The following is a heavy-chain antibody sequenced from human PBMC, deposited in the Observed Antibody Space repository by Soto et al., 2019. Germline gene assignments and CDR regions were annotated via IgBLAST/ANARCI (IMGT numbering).Heavy chain of an antibody. CDR2: INHSGST. V-gene: IGHV4-34*01. J-gene: IGHJ4*02. D-gene: IGHD6-19*01. Sequence: QVQLQQWGAGLLKPSETLSLTCAVYGGSFSGYYWSWIRQPPGKGLEWIGEINHSGSTNDNPSLKGRVTISVDTSKNQFSLKLSSVTAADTAVYYCARGRSIAVAGTFDYWRQGSLVTVSS. CDR1: GGSFSGYY. CDR3: ARGRSIAVAGTFDY.